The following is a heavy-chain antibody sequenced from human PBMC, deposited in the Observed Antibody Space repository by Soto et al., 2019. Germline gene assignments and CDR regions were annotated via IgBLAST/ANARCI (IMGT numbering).Heavy chain of an antibody. V-gene: IGHV4-59*01. CDR3: ARGLMVYAVDY. Sequence: QVQLQESGPGLVKPSETLSLTCTVSGGSISSYYWSWIRQPPGKGLEWIGYIYYSGSTNYNPSLTSRVTISVDTSKNQFSLKLSSVTAADTAVYYCARGLMVYAVDYWGQGTLVTVSS. CDR1: GGSISSYY. J-gene: IGHJ4*02. CDR2: IYYSGST. D-gene: IGHD2-8*01.